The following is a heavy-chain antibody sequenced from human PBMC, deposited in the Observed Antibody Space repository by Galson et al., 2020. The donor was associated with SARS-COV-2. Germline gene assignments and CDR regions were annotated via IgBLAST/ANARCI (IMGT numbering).Heavy chain of an antibody. J-gene: IGHJ4*02. CDR2: IYWDDDK. Sequence: SGPTLVKPTQTPTLTCTFSGFSLSTSGVGVGWIRQPPGKALERLALIYWDDDKRYSPSLKSRLTITKDTSKNQVVLTMTNMDPVDTATYYCAHRRGFMKYFDYWGQGTLVTVSS. CDR1: GFSLSTSGVG. D-gene: IGHD3-16*01. CDR3: AHRRGFMKYFDY. V-gene: IGHV2-5*02.